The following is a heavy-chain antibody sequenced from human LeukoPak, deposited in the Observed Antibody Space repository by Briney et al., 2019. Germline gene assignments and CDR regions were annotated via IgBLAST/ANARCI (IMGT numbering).Heavy chain of an antibody. V-gene: IGHV1-2*02. Sequence: ASVKVSCKPSGYTFTGYFMHGVRQAPGQGLEWMGWINPNSGGTNYAQKFQGRLTMPSDKSTSTAYMELSRLRSDDTAVYYCARDVYCSGGSCYYYYMDVWGKGTTVTISS. CDR3: ARDVYCSGGSCYYYYMDV. J-gene: IGHJ6*03. D-gene: IGHD2-15*01. CDR1: GYTFTGYF. CDR2: INPNSGGT.